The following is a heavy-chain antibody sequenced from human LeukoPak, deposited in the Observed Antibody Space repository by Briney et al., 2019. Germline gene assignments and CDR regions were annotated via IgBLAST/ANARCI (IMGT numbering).Heavy chain of an antibody. J-gene: IGHJ3*02. CDR1: DPSISNYY. V-gene: IGHV4-59*01. Sequence: PSETLSLTCTVSDPSISNYYWSWIRQPPGKGLGWIGYISYIGNNKYNTSLKNRVTISMDTSKNKSSLKLSSVTAADTAVYYCARVVDGSSGWYGAFDIWGEGRMVTVSS. CDR2: ISYIGNN. CDR3: ARVVDGSSGWYGAFDI. D-gene: IGHD6-19*01.